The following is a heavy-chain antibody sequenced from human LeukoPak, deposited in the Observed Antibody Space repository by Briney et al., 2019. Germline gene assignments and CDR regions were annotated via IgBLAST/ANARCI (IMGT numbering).Heavy chain of an antibody. CDR1: GFTVSSNY. Sequence: GGSLRLSRAASGFTVSSNYMSWVRQAPGKGLEWVSVIYSGGSTYYADSVKGRFTISRDNSKNTLYLQMNSLRAEDTAVYYCARELTGEYYYYYMDVWGKGTTVTVSS. V-gene: IGHV3-66*02. CDR2: IYSGGST. D-gene: IGHD7-27*01. J-gene: IGHJ6*03. CDR3: ARELTGEYYYYYMDV.